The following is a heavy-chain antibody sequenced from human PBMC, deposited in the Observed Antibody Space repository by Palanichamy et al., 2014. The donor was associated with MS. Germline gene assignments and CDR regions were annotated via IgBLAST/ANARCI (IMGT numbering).Heavy chain of an antibody. D-gene: IGHD4-17*01. CDR1: GGSISSSSYY. Sequence: QLQLQESDPGLVKPSETLSLTCTVSGGSISSSSYYWGWIRQPPGKGLEWIGTFYYTGSTYYNPSLKSRVTISVDTSKNQFSLKLSSVTAADTAVYYCASRRRIYGDYSDWGQGTLVTVSS. CDR3: ASRRRIYGDYSD. V-gene: IGHV4-39*01. J-gene: IGHJ4*02. CDR2: FYYTGST.